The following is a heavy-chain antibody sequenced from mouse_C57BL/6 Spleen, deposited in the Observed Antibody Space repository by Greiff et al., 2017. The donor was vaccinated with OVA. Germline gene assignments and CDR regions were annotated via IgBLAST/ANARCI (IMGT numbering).Heavy chain of an antibody. CDR3: ARSGGSSSYYFDY. CDR2: ISYDGSN. Sequence: EVKLVESGPGLVKPSQSLSLTCSVTGYSITSGYYWNWIRQFPGNKLEWMGYISYDGSNNYNPSLKNRISITRDTSKNQFFLKLNSVTTEDTATYYCARSGGSSSYYFDYWVQGTTLTVSS. D-gene: IGHD1-1*01. CDR1: GYSITSGYY. J-gene: IGHJ2*01. V-gene: IGHV3-6*01.